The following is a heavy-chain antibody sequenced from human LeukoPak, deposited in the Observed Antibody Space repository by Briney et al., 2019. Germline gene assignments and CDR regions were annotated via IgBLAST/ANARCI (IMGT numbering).Heavy chain of an antibody. D-gene: IGHD3-3*01. CDR1: GDAIISNSYY. CDR2: ISYSLTT. CDR3: ARHFRALGVVFFDY. Sequence: SETLSLTCAVSGDAIISNSYYWGWIRQPPGKGLEWIGSISYSLTTYYNPSLTSRVTLSVDTSKNQFSLRLDSVTATDTAVYYCARHFRALGVVFFDYWGHGTLVTVSS. J-gene: IGHJ4*01. V-gene: IGHV4-39*01.